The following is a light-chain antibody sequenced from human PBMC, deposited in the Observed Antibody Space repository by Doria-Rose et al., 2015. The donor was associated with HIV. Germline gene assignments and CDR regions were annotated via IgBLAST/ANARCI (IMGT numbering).Light chain of an antibody. CDR3: QQYYDTPS. CDR1: QSLLYTSKNY. CDR2: WAS. V-gene: IGKV4-1*01. Sequence: TQSPESLGMSLGERATLNCKSNQSLLYTSKNYLAWYQQKPGQPPKLLIYWASTRQSGVPARFSGSGPGTDFTLTISSLEAEDVAVYYCQQYYDTPSFGPGTTVDIQ. J-gene: IGKJ3*01.